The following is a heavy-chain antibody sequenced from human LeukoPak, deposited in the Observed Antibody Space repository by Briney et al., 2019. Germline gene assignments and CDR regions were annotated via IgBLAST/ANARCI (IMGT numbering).Heavy chain of an antibody. J-gene: IGHJ3*02. Sequence: GGSLRLSCAASGFTVSTNYMTWVRQAPGKGLEWVSFIYSDGSTYYADSVKGRFTISRDNSKNTLYLQMNSLRAEDAAVYYCAREWRGSVDAFDIWGQGTMVTVSS. CDR1: GFTVSTNY. CDR3: AREWRGSVDAFDI. D-gene: IGHD3-10*01. V-gene: IGHV3-53*01. CDR2: IYSDGST.